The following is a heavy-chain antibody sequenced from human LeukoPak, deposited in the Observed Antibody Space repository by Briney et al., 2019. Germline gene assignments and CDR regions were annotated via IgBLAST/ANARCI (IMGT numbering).Heavy chain of an antibody. Sequence: SETLSLTCTVSGGSICSYYWSWIRQPPGKGLEWIGYIYYSGSTNYNPSLKSRVTISVDTSKNQFSLKLSSVTAADTAVYYWARGLYGDYALDYWGQGTLVTVSS. V-gene: IGHV4-59*01. D-gene: IGHD4-17*01. CDR1: GGSICSYY. CDR2: IYYSGST. CDR3: ARGLYGDYALDY. J-gene: IGHJ4*02.